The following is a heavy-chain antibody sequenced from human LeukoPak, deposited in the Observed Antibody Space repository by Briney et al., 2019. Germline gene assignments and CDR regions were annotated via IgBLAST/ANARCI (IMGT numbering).Heavy chain of an antibody. D-gene: IGHD3-10*01. CDR2: IYGCRST. Sequence: SETLSLTCTVSGDSISSLFLSWIRQPAGKGLDWIGCIYGCRSTTYNPSLKSRVTMSVDTSKNQCALKLTSVTAADTAVYYCARDSGTTGEVKFDPWGHGILVTVSS. CDR1: GDSISSLF. CDR3: ARDSGTTGEVKFDP. V-gene: IGHV4-4*07. J-gene: IGHJ5*02.